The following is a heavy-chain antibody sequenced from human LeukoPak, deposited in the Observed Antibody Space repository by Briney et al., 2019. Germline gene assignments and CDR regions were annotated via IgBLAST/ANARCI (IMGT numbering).Heavy chain of an antibody. V-gene: IGHV3-23*01. Sequence: PGGSLRLSCAASGFTFSSSAMSWVRQAPGKGLEWASAISNNGGYTYYADSVRGRFTISRDNSKSTLCLQMNSLRAEDTAVYYCAKQLGYCSDGSCYFPYWGQGTLVTVSS. J-gene: IGHJ4*02. CDR3: AKQLGYCSDGSCYFPY. D-gene: IGHD2-15*01. CDR1: GFTFSSSA. CDR2: ISNNGGYT.